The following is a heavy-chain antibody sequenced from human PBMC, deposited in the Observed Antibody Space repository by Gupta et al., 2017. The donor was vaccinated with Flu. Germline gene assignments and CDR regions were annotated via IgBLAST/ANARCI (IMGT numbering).Heavy chain of an antibody. CDR3: ARGLTGVPYYYDGIDV. V-gene: IGHV4-34*01. J-gene: IGHJ6*02. Sequence: SLKSRVTISVDTSKNQFSLKLSSVTAADTAVYYCARGLTGVPYYYDGIDVWGQGTTVTVSS. D-gene: IGHD2-8*01.